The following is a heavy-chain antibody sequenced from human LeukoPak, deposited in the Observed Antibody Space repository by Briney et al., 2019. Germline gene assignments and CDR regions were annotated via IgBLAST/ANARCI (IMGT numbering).Heavy chain of an antibody. J-gene: IGHJ3*02. Sequence: SETLSLTCTVSGGSISSYYWSWIRQPAGKGLEWIGRIYTSGSTNYNPSLKSRVTMSVDTSKNQFSPKLSSVTAADTAVYYCATRSGSYYLGAFNIWGQGTMVTVSS. D-gene: IGHD1-26*01. CDR2: IYTSGST. CDR3: ATRSGSYYLGAFNI. CDR1: GGSISSYY. V-gene: IGHV4-4*07.